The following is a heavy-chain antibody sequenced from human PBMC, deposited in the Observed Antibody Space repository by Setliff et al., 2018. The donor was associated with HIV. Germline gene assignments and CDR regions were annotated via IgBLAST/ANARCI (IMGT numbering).Heavy chain of an antibody. J-gene: IGHJ4*02. CDR3: AREYDVLLWIGSQYGRGNLDS. CDR2: IIPIFNTA. D-gene: IGHD3-10*01. V-gene: IGHV1-69*05. Sequence: GASVKVSCKASGGTFSSYAISWVRQAPGQGLEWMGGIIPIFNTANYAQKFQGRVTMTRDTSTSTVYMELSSLRSEDTAVYYCAREYDVLLWIGSQYGRGNLDSWGQGTPVTVSS. CDR1: GGTFSSYA.